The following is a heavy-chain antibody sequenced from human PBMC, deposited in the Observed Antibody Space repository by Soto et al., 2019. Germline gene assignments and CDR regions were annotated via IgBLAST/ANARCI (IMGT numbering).Heavy chain of an antibody. CDR1: GFTFSSYA. V-gene: IGHV3-23*01. Sequence: GGSLRLSCAASGFTFSSYAMSWVRQAPWKGLEWVSAISGSGGSTYYADSVKGRFTISRDNSKNTLYLQMNSLRAEDTAVYYCAKSDVLLWFVELLIRGYYYYCGMDVWAQGTTVTVSS. D-gene: IGHD3-10*01. J-gene: IGHJ6*02. CDR3: AKSDVLLWFVELLIRGYYYYCGMDV. CDR2: ISGSGGST.